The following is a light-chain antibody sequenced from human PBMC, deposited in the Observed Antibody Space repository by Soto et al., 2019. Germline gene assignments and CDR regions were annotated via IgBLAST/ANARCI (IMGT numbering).Light chain of an antibody. CDR2: LGS. CDR1: QSLLYRNGYHY. CDR3: MQALQSPRT. Sequence: DIVMTQSPLSLPVTPGEPASISCRSSQSLLYRNGYHYLDWYLQKPGQSPQLLISLGSNRASGVPDRFSGSGSGTDFTLKISRVEAEDVGVYYCMQALQSPRTFGQGTKVEIK. V-gene: IGKV2-28*01. J-gene: IGKJ1*01.